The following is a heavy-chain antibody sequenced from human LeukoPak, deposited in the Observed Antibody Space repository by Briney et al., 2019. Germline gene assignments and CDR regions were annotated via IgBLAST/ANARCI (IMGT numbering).Heavy chain of an antibody. D-gene: IGHD6-19*01. CDR1: GFTFSDYY. V-gene: IGHV3-11*05. J-gene: IGHJ4*02. CDR3: ARGAVAGSGYYFDY. CDR2: ISSSSSYT. Sequence: PGGSLRLSCAASGFTFSDYYMSWIRQAPGKGLEWVSYISSSSSYTNYADSVKGRFTISRDNAKNSLYLQMNSLRAEDTAVYYCARGAVAGSGYYFDYWGQGTLVTVSS.